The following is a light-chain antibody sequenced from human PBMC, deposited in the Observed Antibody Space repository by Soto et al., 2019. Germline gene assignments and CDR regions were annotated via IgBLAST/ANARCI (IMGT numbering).Light chain of an antibody. V-gene: IGKV1-5*03. CDR2: QAS. J-gene: IGKJ1*01. CDR1: QTVRTY. Sequence: DIQLSQCAATLSASFGDRVTISCRASQTVRTYLAWYQQQPGKAPKLLIFQASTLESGVPSRFSGSGSGTEFTLTISSLKPDDVATYYCQQYSSLCTFGQGTQVDIK. CDR3: QQYSSLCT.